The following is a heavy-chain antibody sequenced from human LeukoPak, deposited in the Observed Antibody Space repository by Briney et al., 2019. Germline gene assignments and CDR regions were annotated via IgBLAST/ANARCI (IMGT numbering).Heavy chain of an antibody. J-gene: IGHJ6*03. CDR2: IYTSGST. Sequence: PSETLSLTCTVSGGSISSSSYCWGWIRQPDGKGLEWDGRIYTSGSTNYNPSPKSRVTMSVDTSKIQFSLKLSSVTAADAGVYYCARVQVEYSSSSDAYYYYYYMDFWGKGTTVTVSS. CDR1: GGSISSSSYC. D-gene: IGHD6-6*01. CDR3: ARVQVEYSSSSDAYYYYYYMDF. V-gene: IGHV4-61*02.